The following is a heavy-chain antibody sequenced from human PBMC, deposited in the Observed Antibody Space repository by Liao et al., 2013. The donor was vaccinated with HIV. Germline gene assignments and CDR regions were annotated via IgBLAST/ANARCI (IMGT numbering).Heavy chain of an antibody. D-gene: IGHD2-2*01. Sequence: QVQLQQWGAGLLKPSETLSLTCAVSGGSFRGYFWTWIRQPPGKGLEWIGEVTHSGATNYNPSLKSRITMSINTSKSQFSLNLTSVTAADTAVYYCARLRTWDITLAPAARHPNYFDYWGQGSLVTVSS. V-gene: IGHV4-34*02. CDR3: ARLRTWDITLAPAARHPNYFDY. CDR2: VTHSGAT. CDR1: GGSFRGYF. J-gene: IGHJ4*02.